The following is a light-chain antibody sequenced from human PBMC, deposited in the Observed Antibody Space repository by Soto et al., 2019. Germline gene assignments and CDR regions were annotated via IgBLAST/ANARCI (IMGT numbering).Light chain of an antibody. CDR1: QSVSNF. J-gene: IGKJ1*01. CDR2: DAS. CDR3: QEGSNWLWT. V-gene: IGKV3-11*01. Sequence: EIVLTQSPATLSLSPGERATLSCRASQSVSNFLAWYQQKPGQAPRLLISDASNRATGIPGRFSGWVSGTCYSLTISSLEAEDFAVYYCQEGSNWLWTFGQGTKVEI.